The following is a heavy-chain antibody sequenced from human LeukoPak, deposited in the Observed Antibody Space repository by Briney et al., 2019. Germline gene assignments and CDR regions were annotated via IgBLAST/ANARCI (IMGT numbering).Heavy chain of an antibody. J-gene: IGHJ4*02. V-gene: IGHV3-48*01. CDR1: GFTFSSYS. CDR2: ISSSSSTI. CDR3: HSSGWYVQGNY. Sequence: QAGGSLRLSCAASGFTFSSYSMNWVRQAPGKGLEWVSYISSSSSTIYYADSVKGRFTISRDNAKNSLYLQMNSLRAEDTAVYYAHSSGWYVQGNYWGQGTLVTVSS. D-gene: IGHD6-19*01.